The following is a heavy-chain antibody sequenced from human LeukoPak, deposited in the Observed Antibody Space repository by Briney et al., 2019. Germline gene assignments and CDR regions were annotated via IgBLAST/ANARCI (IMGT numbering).Heavy chain of an antibody. CDR2: IYYSGST. J-gene: IGHJ4*02. CDR1: GGSMSSSSYY. Sequence: SETLSLTCSVSGGSMSSSSYYWGWIRQPPGKGLEWIGSIYYSGSTYYNPSLKSRVTISVDSYKNQCSLKLSSVTAADTAVYYCARHGTVTHRLDYWGQGTLVTVSS. D-gene: IGHD4-17*01. V-gene: IGHV4-39*01. CDR3: ARHGTVTHRLDY.